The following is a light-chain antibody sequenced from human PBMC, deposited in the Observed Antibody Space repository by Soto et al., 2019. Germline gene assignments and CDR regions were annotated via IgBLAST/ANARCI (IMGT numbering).Light chain of an antibody. V-gene: IGKV3-20*01. CDR2: TTS. J-gene: IGKJ1*01. Sequence: EIVLTQSPGTLSLSPGERATLSCRASQSIRGNYLAWYQQKPGQAPRLLIYTTSSRATGIPDRFSGSGSGTDFTLTISRLEPEDFAVYYYQQCAGLPRTFGQGTKVEIK. CDR1: QSIRGNY. CDR3: QQCAGLPRT.